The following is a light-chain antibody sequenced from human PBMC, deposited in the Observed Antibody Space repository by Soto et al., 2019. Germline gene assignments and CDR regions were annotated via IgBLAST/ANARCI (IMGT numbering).Light chain of an antibody. CDR3: QXXXDSPWT. CDR1: QSVSRSX. J-gene: IGKJ1*01. Sequence: EIVLTQSPGTLSLSPGERATLSCRASQSVSRSXLAGYQQKSGQSPRVIIYGGYTRAAGIPDRFSGSGSGPDFTLTISRLXPXDXAVXXXQXXXDSPWTFGQGTKVEIK. CDR2: GGY. V-gene: IGKV3-20*01.